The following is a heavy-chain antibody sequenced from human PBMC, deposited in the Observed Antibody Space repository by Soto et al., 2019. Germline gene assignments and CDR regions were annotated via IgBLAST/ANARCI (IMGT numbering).Heavy chain of an antibody. CDR3: ARVVVFGEYTWFDP. V-gene: IGHV6-1*01. CDR1: WGSVSSNRAA. Sequence: PPHTRSLTGTVSWGSVSSNRAAWNWFRQSPSRDLEWLGRTYYRSKWYNDYAVSVKSRITINPDTSKNQFSLQLNSVTPEDTAVYYCARVVVFGEYTWFDPLGQGTLVTVSS. D-gene: IGHD3-10*02. CDR2: TYYRSKWYN. J-gene: IGHJ5*02.